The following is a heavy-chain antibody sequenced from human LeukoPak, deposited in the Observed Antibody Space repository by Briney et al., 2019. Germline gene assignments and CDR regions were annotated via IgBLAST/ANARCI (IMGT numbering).Heavy chain of an antibody. CDR2: IYPGDSDT. Sequence: GESLQISCKGSGYSFTSYWIGWVRQMPGKGLEWMGIIYPGDSDTRYSPSFQGQVTISADKSISTAYLQWSSLKASDTAMYYCARGPYDSSGYYFFFDYWGQGTLVTVSS. CDR3: ARGPYDSSGYYFFFDY. CDR1: GYSFTSYW. D-gene: IGHD3-22*01. V-gene: IGHV5-51*01. J-gene: IGHJ4*02.